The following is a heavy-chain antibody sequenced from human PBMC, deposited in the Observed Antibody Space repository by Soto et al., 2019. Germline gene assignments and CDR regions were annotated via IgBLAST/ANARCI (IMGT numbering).Heavy chain of an antibody. Sequence: QVQLVQSGAEVKRPGSSLRVSCQASGGTFSSYTVSWLRQIPGQGLEWMGWISGHNGNTNHPQSLQGRVTMTTDTSRNTAYMELRSLRSDDTAVYYCARHRFNYYDDTVYYYFDYWGQGTLVTVSS. CDR2: ISGHNGNT. J-gene: IGHJ4*02. CDR1: GGTFSSYT. CDR3: ARHRFNYYDDTVYYYFDY. D-gene: IGHD3-22*01. V-gene: IGHV1-18*04.